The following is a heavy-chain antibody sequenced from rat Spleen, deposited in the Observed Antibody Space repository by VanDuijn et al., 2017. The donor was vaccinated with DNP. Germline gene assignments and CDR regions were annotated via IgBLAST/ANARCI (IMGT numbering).Heavy chain of an antibody. Sequence: EVQLVESGGGLVQPGRSLKLSCIASGFTFSKYGMAWVRQAPKKGLEWVATIIYDGRRTYYRDSVKGRFTISRENGKNTLYLQMNSLRSEDTATYYCAKQGYPGIIGDYSDYWGQGVMVTVSS. J-gene: IGHJ2*01. D-gene: IGHD1-4*01. CDR2: IIYDGRRT. CDR1: GFTFSKYG. CDR3: AKQGYPGIIGDYSDY. V-gene: IGHV5S10*01.